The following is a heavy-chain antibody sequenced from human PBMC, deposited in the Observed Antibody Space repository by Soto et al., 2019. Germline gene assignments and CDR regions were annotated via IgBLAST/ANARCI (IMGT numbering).Heavy chain of an antibody. D-gene: IGHD3-3*01. CDR3: ARKQAGFFYGIDY. CDR2: IDGSGYT. V-gene: IGHV4-31*01. J-gene: IGHJ4*02. CDR1: GGSISTGGYY. Sequence: SETLSLTCTVSGGSISTGGYYWSWIRQYPGKGLEGLGYIDGSGYTFYNPSLQSLLTLSMDTSKNQFSLKLSSATAADTAVYFCARKQAGFFYGIDYWGQGTRFTVSS.